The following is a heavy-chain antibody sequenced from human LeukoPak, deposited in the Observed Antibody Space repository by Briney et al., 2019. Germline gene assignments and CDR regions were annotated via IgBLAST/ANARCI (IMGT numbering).Heavy chain of an antibody. J-gene: IGHJ6*02. V-gene: IGHV3-30*18. CDR2: ISYDGSNK. D-gene: IGHD6-19*01. CDR3: AKGSPDGSGWSYGMDV. Sequence: PGRSLRLSCAASGFTFSSYGMHWVRQAPGKGLEWVAVISYDGSNKYYADSVKGRFTISRDNSKNTLYLQMNSLRTEDTAVYYCAKGSPDGSGWSYGMDVWGRGTTVTVSS. CDR1: GFTFSSYG.